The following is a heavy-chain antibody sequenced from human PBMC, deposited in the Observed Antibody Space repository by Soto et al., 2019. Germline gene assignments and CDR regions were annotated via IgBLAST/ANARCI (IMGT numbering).Heavy chain of an antibody. Sequence: LSLSCTASGFALSTYTMHWVRQAPGKGLVWVSRINTGGSSTSYADSVKGRFTISRDNPKNTLYLQMNSLRDEDSAVYYFFRRKPPARCMDVWGQGITVTVSS. CDR2: INTGGSST. D-gene: IGHD2-15*01. V-gene: IGHV3-74*01. CDR1: GFALSTYT. J-gene: IGHJ6*02. CDR3: FRRKPPARCMDV.